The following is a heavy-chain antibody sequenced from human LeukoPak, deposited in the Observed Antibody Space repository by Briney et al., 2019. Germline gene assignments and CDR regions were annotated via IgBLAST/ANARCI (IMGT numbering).Heavy chain of an antibody. Sequence: GRSLRLSCAASGFTFDDYAMHWVRQAPGKGLEWVSGISRNSGSIGYADSVKGRFTISRDNAKNSLYLQMNSLRAEDMALYYCAKDSSTMVRGLGAFDIWGQGTMVTVSS. J-gene: IGHJ3*02. CDR3: AKDSSTMVRGLGAFDI. CDR2: ISRNSGSI. CDR1: GFTFDDYA. D-gene: IGHD3-10*01. V-gene: IGHV3-9*03.